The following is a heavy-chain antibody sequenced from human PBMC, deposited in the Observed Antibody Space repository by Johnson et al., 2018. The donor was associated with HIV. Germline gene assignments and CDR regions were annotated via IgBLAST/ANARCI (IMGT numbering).Heavy chain of an antibody. J-gene: IGHJ3*02. CDR1: GFTFDDYG. CDR3: ASFFSAELWTDAFDI. CDR2: INWNGGST. Sequence: VQLVESGGGLVQPGGSLRLSCAASGFTFDDYGMSWVRQAPVKGLEWVSGINWNGGSTGYADSVKGRFTISRDNAKNSLYLQMNSLRAEDTALYYCASFFSAELWTDAFDIWGQGTMVTVSS. V-gene: IGHV3-20*04. D-gene: IGHD5-18*01.